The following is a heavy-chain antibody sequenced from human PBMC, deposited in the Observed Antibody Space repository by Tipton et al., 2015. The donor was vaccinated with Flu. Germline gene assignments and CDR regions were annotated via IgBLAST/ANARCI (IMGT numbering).Heavy chain of an antibody. J-gene: IGHJ6*03. CDR1: GFTFSSYG. D-gene: IGHD2-2*01. CDR3: ASSGCSSTSCYNYYMDV. CDR2: INPNSGGT. Sequence: SCAASGFTFSSYGMHWVRQAPGQGLEWMGWINPNSGGTNYAQKFQGRVTMTRDTSISTAYMEMSRLRSDDTAVYYCASSGCSSTSCYNYYMDVWGKGTTVTVSS. V-gene: IGHV1-2*02.